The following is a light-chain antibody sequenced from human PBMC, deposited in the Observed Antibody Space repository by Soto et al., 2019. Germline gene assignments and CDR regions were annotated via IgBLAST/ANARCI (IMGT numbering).Light chain of an antibody. CDR3: SSYAGSNNYV. CDR2: EVS. CDR1: SSDVGGYNY. V-gene: IGLV2-8*01. Sequence: LTQPPSASGSPGQSVTISCTGTSSDVGGYNYVSWYQQHPGKAPKLMIYEVSKRPSGVPDRFSGSKSGNTASLTVSGLQAEDEADYYCSSYAGSNNYVFGTGTKVTVL. J-gene: IGLJ1*01.